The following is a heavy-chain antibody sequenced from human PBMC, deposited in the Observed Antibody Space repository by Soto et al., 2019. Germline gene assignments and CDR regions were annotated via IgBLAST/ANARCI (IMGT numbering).Heavy chain of an antibody. CDR2: IDPSDSYT. Sequence: GESLKISCLGSVYSFTSYWISWVRQMPGQGLEWMGRIDPSDSYTNYSPSFQGHVTISADKSISTAYLQWSSLKASDTAMYYCARQGIAVAGQYYYYGMDVWGQGPTVTVSS. V-gene: IGHV5-10-1*01. J-gene: IGHJ6*02. CDR3: ARQGIAVAGQYYYYGMDV. D-gene: IGHD6-19*01. CDR1: VYSFTSYW.